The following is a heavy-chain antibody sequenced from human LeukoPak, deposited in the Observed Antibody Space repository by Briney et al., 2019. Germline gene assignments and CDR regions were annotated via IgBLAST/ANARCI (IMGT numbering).Heavy chain of an antibody. V-gene: IGHV4-59*12. CDR1: GGSISSYY. J-gene: IGHJ5*02. Sequence: SETLSLTCTVSGGSISSYYWSWIRQPPGKGLEWIGYIYYSGSTNYNPSLKSRVTISVDTSKNQFSLKLSSVTAADTAVYYCARDLPLNIVVVPGGNWFDPWGQGTLVTVSS. CDR3: ARDLPLNIVVVPGGNWFDP. CDR2: IYYSGST. D-gene: IGHD2-2*01.